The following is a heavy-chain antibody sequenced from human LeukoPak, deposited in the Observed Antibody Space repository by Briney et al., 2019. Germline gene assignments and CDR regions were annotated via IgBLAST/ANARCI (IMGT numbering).Heavy chain of an antibody. CDR3: ARGRPYCSSTSCYALYYYYYGMDV. J-gene: IGHJ6*02. CDR1: GGSFSSYY. V-gene: IGHV4-34*01. CDR2: INHSGST. Sequence: PSGALSLTCAVYGGSFSSYYWSWIRQPPGKGLEWIGEINHSGSTNYNPSLKSRVTISVDTSKNQFSLKLSSVTAADTAVYYCARGRPYCSSTSCYALYYYYYGMDVWGQGTTVTVSS. D-gene: IGHD2-2*01.